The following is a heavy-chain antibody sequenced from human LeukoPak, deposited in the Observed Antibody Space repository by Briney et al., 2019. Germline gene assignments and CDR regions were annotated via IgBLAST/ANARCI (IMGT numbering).Heavy chain of an antibody. CDR1: GYTLTELS. J-gene: IGHJ4*02. CDR3: VTLGGGIPIAIVDY. V-gene: IGHV1-24*01. CDR2: FEPEDGER. D-gene: IGHD3-16*01. Sequence: ASVKVSCKVSGYTLTELSLHWVRQAAGKGLEWMGGFEPEDGERVYAQTFQGRVAMTEDTSTDTAYMELSSLTSEDTAVYYCVTLGGGIPIAIVDYWGQGPLVTVSS.